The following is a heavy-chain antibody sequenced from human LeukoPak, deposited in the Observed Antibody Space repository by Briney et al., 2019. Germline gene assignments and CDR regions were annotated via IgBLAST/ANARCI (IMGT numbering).Heavy chain of an antibody. CDR2: ISHDESNY. V-gene: IGHV3-30*04. D-gene: IGHD1-26*01. J-gene: IGHJ1*01. CDR1: GFTFSAYA. Sequence: GESLKISCTASGFTFSAYALHWGRQAPGKGLEWVAVISHDESNYYYAESVKGRFSISRGDSKNTLVLQMNSLTTEDAGVYYCARARTGSYYSPFEYWGPGTLVTVSS. CDR3: ARARTGSYYSPFEY.